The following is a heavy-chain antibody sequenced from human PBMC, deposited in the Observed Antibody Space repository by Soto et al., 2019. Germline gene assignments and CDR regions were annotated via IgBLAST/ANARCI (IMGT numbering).Heavy chain of an antibody. J-gene: IGHJ3*02. CDR2: IYYSGST. Sequence: QVQLQESGPGLVKPSETLSLTCTVSGGSISSYYWSWIRQPPGKGLEWIGYIYYSGSTHYNPSLKSRVTISVDTSKNQFSLKLSSVTAADTAVYYCARENDYGDYYAFDIWGQGTMVTVSS. CDR3: ARENDYGDYYAFDI. D-gene: IGHD4-17*01. CDR1: GGSISSYY. V-gene: IGHV4-59*01.